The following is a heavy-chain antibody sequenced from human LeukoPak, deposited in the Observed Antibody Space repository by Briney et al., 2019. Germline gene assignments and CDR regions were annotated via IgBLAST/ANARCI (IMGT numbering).Heavy chain of an antibody. V-gene: IGHV1-69*05. D-gene: IGHD1-7*01. J-gene: IGHJ4*01. CDR1: GGTFSSYA. Sequence: SVKVSCKASGGTFSSYAISWVRQAPGQGLEWMGGIIPIFGTANYAQKFQGRVTITTDESTSTAYMELSSLRSEDTAVYYCAAALFITGTTDFDYWGQGTLVTVSS. CDR2: IIPIFGTA. CDR3: AAALFITGTTDFDY.